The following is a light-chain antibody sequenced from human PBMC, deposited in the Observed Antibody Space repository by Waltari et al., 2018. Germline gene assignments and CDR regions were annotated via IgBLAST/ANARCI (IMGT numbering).Light chain of an antibody. Sequence: QSALTQPASVSGSPGQSITISCTGTSSDVGTYNLVRWYQQHPGKAPKVIIYGVTQRPSGVSNRFSGSKSGNTASLTISGLQAEDEADYYCCSYADGTSSVFGGGTKLTVL. CDR1: SSDVGTYNL. CDR3: CSYADGTSSV. CDR2: GVT. J-gene: IGLJ3*02. V-gene: IGLV2-23*02.